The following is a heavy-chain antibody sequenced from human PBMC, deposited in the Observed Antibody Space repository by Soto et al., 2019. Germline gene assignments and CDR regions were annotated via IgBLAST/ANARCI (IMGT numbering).Heavy chain of an antibody. D-gene: IGHD3-22*01. CDR1: GFTFSSYW. J-gene: IGHJ6*02. Sequence: GGSLRLSCAASGFTFSSYWMIWVRQAPGKGLEWVANIKQDGSEKYYVDSVKGRFTISRDNAKNSLYLQMNSLRAEDTAVYYCARDYRGYYYDSSGYYGVYYYGMDVWGQGTTVTVSS. CDR2: IKQDGSEK. V-gene: IGHV3-7*05. CDR3: ARDYRGYYYDSSGYYGVYYYGMDV.